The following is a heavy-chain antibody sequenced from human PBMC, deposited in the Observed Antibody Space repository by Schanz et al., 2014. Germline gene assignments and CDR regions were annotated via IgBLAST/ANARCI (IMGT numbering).Heavy chain of an antibody. D-gene: IGHD2-2*02. CDR2: IIPILGIA. CDR1: GGTFSTYT. J-gene: IGHJ6*03. Sequence: QVQLAQSGAEVKKPGSSVKVSCKASGGTFSTYTISWVRQAPGQGLEWMGRIIPILGIANYAQNFQGRVTITADKSTSSAYMELTSLRSEDTAVYYCAGTYCSSTSCYTGYYYMDVWGKGTTVTVSS. V-gene: IGHV1-69*02. CDR3: AGTYCSSTSCYTGYYYMDV.